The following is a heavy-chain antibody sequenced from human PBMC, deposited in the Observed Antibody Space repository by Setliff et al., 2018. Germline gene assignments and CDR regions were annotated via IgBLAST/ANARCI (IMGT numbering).Heavy chain of an antibody. V-gene: IGHV1-3*01. CDR1: GYIFTYYA. Sequence: ASVKVSCKASGYIFTYYAIHWVRQAPGQRLEWMGWINAGNGNTKYSQKFQGRVTITRDTSATTVYMELSSLTSEDTAVYYCARRPYDSSGYFNYWGQGTLVTVSS. CDR2: INAGNGNT. J-gene: IGHJ4*02. D-gene: IGHD3-22*01. CDR3: ARRPYDSSGYFNY.